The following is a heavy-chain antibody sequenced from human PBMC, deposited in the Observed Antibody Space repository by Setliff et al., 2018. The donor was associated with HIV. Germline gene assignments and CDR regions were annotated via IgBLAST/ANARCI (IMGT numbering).Heavy chain of an antibody. V-gene: IGHV3-7*03. Sequence: GGSLRLSCAASGLTFSSYWMSWVRQAPGKGLEWMANIKEDGSEKYYVDSVKGRFTISRDNTKNSLYLQLSRLRSDDTAVYYCARDHCSSSGCYEYSYYGMDVWGQGTTVTVSS. CDR3: ARDHCSSSGCYEYSYYGMDV. D-gene: IGHD2-2*01. CDR2: IKEDGSEK. CDR1: GLTFSSYW. J-gene: IGHJ6*02.